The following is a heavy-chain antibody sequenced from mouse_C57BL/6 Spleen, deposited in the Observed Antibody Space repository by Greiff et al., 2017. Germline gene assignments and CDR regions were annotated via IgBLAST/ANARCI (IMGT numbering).Heavy chain of an antibody. CDR2: IDPETGGT. CDR1: GYTVTDYE. CDR3: TRQDGYYSFDY. D-gene: IGHD2-3*01. J-gene: IGHJ2*01. Sequence: QVQLQQSGAELVRPGASVTLSCKASGYTVTDYEMHWVKQTPVHGLEWIGAIDPETGGTAYTQKFKGKAILTADKSSSTAYLELRSLTSEDPAVYYCTRQDGYYSFDYWGQGTTLTVSS. V-gene: IGHV1-15*01.